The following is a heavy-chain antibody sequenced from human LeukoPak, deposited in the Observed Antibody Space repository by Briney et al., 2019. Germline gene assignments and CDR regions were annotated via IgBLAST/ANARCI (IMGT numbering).Heavy chain of an antibody. CDR1: GGSISSGGYY. J-gene: IGHJ4*02. CDR2: IYYSGST. Sequence: SETLSLTCTVSGGSISSGGYYWSWIRQPPGKGLEWIGYIYYSGSTNYNPSLKSRVTISVDTSKNQFSLKLSSVTAADTAVYYCARDGGELFDYWGQGTLVTVSS. D-gene: IGHD3-16*01. V-gene: IGHV4-61*08. CDR3: ARDGGELFDY.